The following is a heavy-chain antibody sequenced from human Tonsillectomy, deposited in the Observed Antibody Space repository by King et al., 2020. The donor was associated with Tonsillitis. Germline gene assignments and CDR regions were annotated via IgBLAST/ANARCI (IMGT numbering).Heavy chain of an antibody. Sequence: VQLQESGPGLVKPSETMSLTCAVSGSSISSGYYWGWIRQPPGKGLEWIGSIYHSGSTYYNPSLKSRVTISVDTSKNQFSLKLSSVTAADTAVYYCARGEAVADFDYWGQGTLVTVSS. CDR1: GSSISSGYY. D-gene: IGHD6-19*01. CDR2: IYHSGST. CDR3: ARGEAVADFDY. J-gene: IGHJ4*02. V-gene: IGHV4-38-2*01.